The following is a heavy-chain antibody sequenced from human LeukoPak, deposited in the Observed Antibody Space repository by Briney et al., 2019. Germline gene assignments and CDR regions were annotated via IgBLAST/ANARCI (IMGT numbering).Heavy chain of an antibody. CDR2: VKSKTDGGTT. J-gene: IGHJ4*02. Sequence: GGSLRLSCAASGFTFINAWMSWVRQAPGKGLEWVGRVKSKTDGGTTDYAAPVKGRFAISRDDSKNTLYLQMNSLKTEDTAVYYCTTDYLRLLDYWGQGTLVTVSS. CDR1: GFTFINAW. CDR3: TTDYLRLLDY. V-gene: IGHV3-15*01.